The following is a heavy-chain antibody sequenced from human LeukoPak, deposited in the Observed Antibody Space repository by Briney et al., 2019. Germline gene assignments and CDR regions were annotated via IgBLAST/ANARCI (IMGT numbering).Heavy chain of an antibody. CDR3: AKKEAAAGIGDYFDY. CDR1: GFTFSSFS. J-gene: IGHJ4*02. CDR2: ISADGRSP. Sequence: PGGSLRLSCAVSGFTFSSFSMIWVRQAPGKGLECIADISADGRSPRYSDSVKGRFTISRDNAKNSLFLQMNSLKGEDTAVYYCAKKEAAAGIGDYFDYWGQGTLVTVSS. V-gene: IGHV3-48*04. D-gene: IGHD6-13*01.